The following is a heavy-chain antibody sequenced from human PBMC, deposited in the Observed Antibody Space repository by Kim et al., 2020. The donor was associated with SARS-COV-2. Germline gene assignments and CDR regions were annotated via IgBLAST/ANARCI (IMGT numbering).Heavy chain of an antibody. CDR2: IYYSGST. D-gene: IGHD1-1*01. CDR3: ARHGRVPPGRRYAFDI. CDR1: GGSISSSSYY. Sequence: SETLSLTCTVSGGSISSSSYYWGWIRQPPGKGLEWIGSIYYSGSTYYNPSLKSRVTISVDTSKNQFSLKLSSVTAADTAVYYCARHGRVPPGRRYAFDIWGQGTMVTVSS. V-gene: IGHV4-39*01. J-gene: IGHJ3*02.